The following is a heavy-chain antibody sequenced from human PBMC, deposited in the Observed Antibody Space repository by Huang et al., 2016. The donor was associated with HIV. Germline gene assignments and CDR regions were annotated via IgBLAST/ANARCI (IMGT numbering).Heavy chain of an antibody. D-gene: IGHD3-10*01. Sequence: QVHLQQWGAGLLKSAETLSLTCAVHGGSLSGYYWSWLRQTPGKGLGWIGKINHLGRPNYNPSLKRGDSIAMDGSKKQFSLKLRSISDADTAVYFCARDATKNPRGWFDPWGQGTLVTVSS. CDR1: GGSLSGYY. CDR2: INHLGRP. CDR3: ARDATKNPRGWFDP. J-gene: IGHJ5*02. V-gene: IGHV4-34*02.